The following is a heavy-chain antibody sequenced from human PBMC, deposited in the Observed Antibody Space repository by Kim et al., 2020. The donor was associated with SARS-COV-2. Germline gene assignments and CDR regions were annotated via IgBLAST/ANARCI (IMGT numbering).Heavy chain of an antibody. J-gene: IGHJ4*02. D-gene: IGHD5-18*01. Sequence: YADSVEGRFTISRDNSKNTLYLQMNSLRAEDTAVYYCAKDFLWMQYYFDYWGQGTLVTVSS. V-gene: IGHV3-23*01. CDR3: AKDFLWMQYYFDY.